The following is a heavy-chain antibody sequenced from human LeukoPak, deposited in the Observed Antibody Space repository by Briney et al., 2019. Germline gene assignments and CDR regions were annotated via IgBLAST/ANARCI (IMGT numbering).Heavy chain of an antibody. Sequence: SETLSLTCTVSGGSISSSSYYWGWIRQPPGKGLEWIGSIYYSGSTNYNPSLKSRVTISVDTSKNQFSLKLSSVTAADTAVYYCARGGGSYGYWEYFQHWGQGTLVTVSS. CDR3: ARGGGSYGYWEYFQH. D-gene: IGHD5-18*01. J-gene: IGHJ1*01. V-gene: IGHV4-39*07. CDR2: IYYSGST. CDR1: GGSISSSSYY.